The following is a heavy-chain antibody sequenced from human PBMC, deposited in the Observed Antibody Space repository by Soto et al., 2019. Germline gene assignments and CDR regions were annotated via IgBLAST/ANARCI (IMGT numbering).Heavy chain of an antibody. D-gene: IGHD3-10*01. CDR2: IIPILGIA. V-gene: IGHV1-69*02. CDR1: GGTFSSYT. J-gene: IGHJ6*03. Sequence: QVQLVQSGAEVKKPGSSVKVSCKASGGTFSSYTISWVRQAPGQGLEWMGRIIPILGIANYAQKFQGRVTITADKSTSTAYMELSSQRSEDTAVYYCARYPYYGSGLGYYYYMDVWGKGTTVTVSS. CDR3: ARYPYYGSGLGYYYYMDV.